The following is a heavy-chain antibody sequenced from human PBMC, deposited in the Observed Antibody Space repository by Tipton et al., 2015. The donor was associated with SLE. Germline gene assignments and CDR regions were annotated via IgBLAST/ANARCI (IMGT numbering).Heavy chain of an antibody. CDR3: ARQRNWNRRGALDV. CDR2: IYTSGST. Sequence: LRLSCTVSGGSISSGRYYWSWIRQPAGKGLEWIGRIYTSGSTNYNPSLKSRVTISVDTSKNQFSLKLTSVTAADTAIYYCARQRNWNRRGALDVWGQGTMVTVSS. D-gene: IGHD1-1*01. CDR1: GGSISSGRYY. V-gene: IGHV4-61*02. J-gene: IGHJ3*01.